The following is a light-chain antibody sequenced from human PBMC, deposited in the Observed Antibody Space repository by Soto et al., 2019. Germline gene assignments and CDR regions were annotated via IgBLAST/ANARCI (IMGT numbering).Light chain of an antibody. V-gene: IGKV4-1*01. Sequence: DIVMTQSPDSLAVSLGERVTINCKSSQSVVYSSNNRNYLAWFQQKPGQPPKLLIYWASTRESGVPDRSSGSGSGTDFTLTISGLQAEDVAVYYWQQYYTTPLTCEAGPKVQIX. CDR2: WAS. CDR3: QQYYTTPLT. J-gene: IGKJ4*02. CDR1: QSVVYSSNNRNY.